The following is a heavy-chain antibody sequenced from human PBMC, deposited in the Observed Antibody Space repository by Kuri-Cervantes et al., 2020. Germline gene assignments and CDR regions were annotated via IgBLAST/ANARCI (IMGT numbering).Heavy chain of an antibody. Sequence: SCAVSGGSISSGGYSWSWIRQPPGKGLEWIGYIYHSGSTYYNPSLKSRVTISVDRSKNQFSLKLSSVTAEDTAVYYCAKMRSGYGDYANAFDIWGQGTMVTVSS. J-gene: IGHJ3*02. D-gene: IGHD4-17*01. CDR2: IYHSGST. CDR3: AKMRSGYGDYANAFDI. CDR1: GGSISSGGYS. V-gene: IGHV4-30-2*01.